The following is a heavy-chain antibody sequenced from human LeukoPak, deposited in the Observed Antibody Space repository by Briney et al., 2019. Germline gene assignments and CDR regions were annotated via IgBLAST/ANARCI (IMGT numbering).Heavy chain of an antibody. CDR3: ARVKYCSSTSCYRGVYFDY. V-gene: IGHV4-34*01. CDR2: INHSGST. D-gene: IGHD2-2*02. CDR1: GGSFSGYY. Sequence: SETLSLTCAVYGGSFSGYYWSWIRQPPGKGLEWIGEINHSGSTNYNPSFKSRVTISVDTSKNQFSLKLSSVTAADTAVYYCARVKYCSSTSCYRGVYFDYWGQGTLVTVSS. J-gene: IGHJ4*02.